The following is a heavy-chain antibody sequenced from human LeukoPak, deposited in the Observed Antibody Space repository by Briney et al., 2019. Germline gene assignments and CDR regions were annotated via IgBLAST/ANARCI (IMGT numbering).Heavy chain of an antibody. CDR3: SRGLDSRKLGY. V-gene: IGHV4-31*03. CDR1: GASFSSGDQY. J-gene: IGHJ4*02. Sequence: SQTLSLTCTVSGASFSSGDQYWNWIRQRPGEGLEWIGSIHPSGTLYNNPSLESRVTISIDTSKNQFSLNLNSVTAADTAVYFCSRGLDSRKLGYWGQGTLVTVS. D-gene: IGHD3-22*01. CDR2: IHPSGTL.